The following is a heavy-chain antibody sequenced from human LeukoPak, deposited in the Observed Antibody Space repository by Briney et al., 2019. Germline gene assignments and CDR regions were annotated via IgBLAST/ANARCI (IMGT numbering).Heavy chain of an antibody. CDR1: GGSISSGGYY. CDR2: IYYSGST. CDR3: ARNRGYSYGGEDY. V-gene: IGHV4-31*03. Sequence: SETLSLTCTVSGGSISSGGYYWRWIRQHPGKGLEWIGYIYYSGSTYYNPSLKSRVTISVDTSKNQFSLKLSSVTAADTAVYYCARNRGYSYGGEDYWGQGTLVTVSS. D-gene: IGHD5-18*01. J-gene: IGHJ4*02.